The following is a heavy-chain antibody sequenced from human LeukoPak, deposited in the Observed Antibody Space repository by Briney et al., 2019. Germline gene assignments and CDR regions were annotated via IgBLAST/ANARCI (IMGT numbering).Heavy chain of an antibody. CDR3: ARLFGGYSYDFEN. Sequence: SETLSLTCTVSGGSISSYYWSWIRQPPGKGLEWIGYIYYSGSTSYNPSLKSRVTISVDTSKNQFSLKLSSVAAADTAVYYCARLFGGYSYDFENWGQGTLVTVSS. CDR1: GGSISSYY. CDR2: IYYSGST. J-gene: IGHJ4*02. D-gene: IGHD6-13*01. V-gene: IGHV4-59*08.